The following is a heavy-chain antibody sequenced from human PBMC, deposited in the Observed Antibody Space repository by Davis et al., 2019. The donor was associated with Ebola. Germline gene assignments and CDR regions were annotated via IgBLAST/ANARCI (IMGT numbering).Heavy chain of an antibody. V-gene: IGHV3-66*01. Sequence: GESLKIPCAASGFSVSSNYMSWVRQAPGKGLEWVSFILSSGRIDYADSVKGRFTISRDNFKNTLYLQMNSLRAEDTAVYYCATYNFWSGYFDSWGQGTLVTVPS. D-gene: IGHD3-3*01. CDR3: ATYNFWSGYFDS. CDR1: GFSVSSNY. CDR2: ILSSGRI. J-gene: IGHJ4*02.